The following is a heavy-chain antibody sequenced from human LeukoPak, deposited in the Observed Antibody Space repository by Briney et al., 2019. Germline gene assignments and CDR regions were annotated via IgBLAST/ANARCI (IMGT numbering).Heavy chain of an antibody. J-gene: IGHJ5*02. CDR1: GFTFDDYG. CDR3: ARTSDGNWFDP. Sequence: SGGSLRLSCAASGFTFDDYGMSWVRQGPGKGLEWVSGINRNGGNTGYADSVKGRFTIFRDNAKNSLYLEMDSLRVEDTALYYCARTSDGNWFDPWGQGTLVTVSS. D-gene: IGHD1-26*01. CDR2: INRNGGNT. V-gene: IGHV3-20*04.